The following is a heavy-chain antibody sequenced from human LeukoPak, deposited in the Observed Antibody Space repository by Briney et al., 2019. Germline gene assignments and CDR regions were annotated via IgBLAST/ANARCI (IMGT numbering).Heavy chain of an antibody. CDR1: GISLSTSGMR. CDR3: ARILLYCSGGSCYSEDY. D-gene: IGHD2-15*01. Sequence: SGPALVKPTQTLTLTCTFSGISLSTSGMRGSWIRQPPGKALEWLARIDWDDGKFYSTSLKTRLTISKDSSKNQVVLTMTNMDPVDTATYYCARILLYCSGGSCYSEDYWGQGTLVTVSS. CDR2: IDWDDGK. J-gene: IGHJ4*02. V-gene: IGHV2-70*04.